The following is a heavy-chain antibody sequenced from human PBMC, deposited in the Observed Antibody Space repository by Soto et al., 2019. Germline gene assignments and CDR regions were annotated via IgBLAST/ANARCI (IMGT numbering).Heavy chain of an antibody. J-gene: IGHJ5*01. Sequence: PSETLSLTSAVSGGSISSGGYSWSWIRQPPGKGLEWIGYIYHSGSTYYNPSLKSRVTISVDRSKNQFSLKLSSVTAADTAVYYCARDGNWNYEAGRFASWGQGTMVPVSP. V-gene: IGHV4-30-2*01. D-gene: IGHD1-7*01. CDR1: GGSISSGGYS. CDR2: IYHSGST. CDR3: ARDGNWNYEAGRFAS.